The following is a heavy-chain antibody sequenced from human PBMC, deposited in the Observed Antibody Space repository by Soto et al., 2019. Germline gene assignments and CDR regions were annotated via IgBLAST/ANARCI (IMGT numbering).Heavy chain of an antibody. J-gene: IGHJ4*02. CDR2: MSGRGGST. V-gene: IGHV3-43*02. Sequence: PGGSLRLSCAGSGFTFSDYAISWVRQAPGKGLEWVSAMSGRGGSTYYADSVKGRFTISRDNSKNSLYLQMNSLRTEDTALYYCAKDNYDMALDYWGQGTLVTVSS. D-gene: IGHD3-22*01. CDR1: GFTFSDYA. CDR3: AKDNYDMALDY.